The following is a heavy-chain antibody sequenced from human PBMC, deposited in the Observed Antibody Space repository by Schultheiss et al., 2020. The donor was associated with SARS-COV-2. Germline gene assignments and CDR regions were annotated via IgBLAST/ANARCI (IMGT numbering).Heavy chain of an antibody. CDR2: MNPNSGNT. J-gene: IGHJ4*02. CDR3: ARELSSSWWYFDY. D-gene: IGHD6-6*01. CDR1: GYTFTSYD. Sequence: ASVKVSCKASGYTFTSYDINWVRQATGQGLEWMGWMNPNSGNTGYAQKFQGRVTMTRNTSISTAYMELSRLRSDDTAVYYCARELSSSWWYFDYWGQGTLVTVSS. V-gene: IGHV1-8*01.